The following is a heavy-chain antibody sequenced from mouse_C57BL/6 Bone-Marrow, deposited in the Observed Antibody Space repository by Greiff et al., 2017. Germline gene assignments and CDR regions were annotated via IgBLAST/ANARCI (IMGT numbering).Heavy chain of an antibody. CDR1: GFTFSSYG. Sequence: GMLVESGGDLVKPGGSLKLSCAASGFTFSSYGMSWVRQTPDKRLEWVATISSGGSYTYYPDSVKGRFTISRDNAKNTLYLQMSSLKSEDTAMYYCARQRDSSGWVAYWGQGTLVTVSA. CDR3: ARQRDSSGWVAY. D-gene: IGHD3-2*02. J-gene: IGHJ3*01. CDR2: ISSGGSYT. V-gene: IGHV5-6*02.